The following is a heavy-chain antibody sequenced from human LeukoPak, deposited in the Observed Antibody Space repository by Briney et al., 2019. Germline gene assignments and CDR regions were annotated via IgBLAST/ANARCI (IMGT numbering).Heavy chain of an antibody. D-gene: IGHD3-10*01. Sequence: GGSLRLSCAASGFTFSGYWIHWVRQAPGEGLVWVSRINSDGSSTSYADSVKGRFTISRDNAKKTLYLQMNSLRAEDTAVYYCARPSGSYYYDAFDIWGQGTMVTVSS. J-gene: IGHJ3*02. CDR3: ARPSGSYYYDAFDI. V-gene: IGHV3-74*01. CDR2: INSDGSST. CDR1: GFTFSGYW.